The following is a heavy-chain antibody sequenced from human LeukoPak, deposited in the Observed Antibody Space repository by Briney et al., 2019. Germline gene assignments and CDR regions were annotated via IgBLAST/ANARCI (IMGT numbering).Heavy chain of an antibody. D-gene: IGHD6-19*01. J-gene: IGHJ4*02. V-gene: IGHV3-30*14. CDR1: GFTFSNAW. Sequence: GGSLRLSCAASGFTFSNAWMSWVRQAPGKGLEWVAVISYDGSNKYYADSVKGRFTISRDNSKNTLYLQMNSLRAEDTAVYYCARARKGQWPDYWGQGTLVTVSS. CDR3: ARARKGQWPDY. CDR2: ISYDGSNK.